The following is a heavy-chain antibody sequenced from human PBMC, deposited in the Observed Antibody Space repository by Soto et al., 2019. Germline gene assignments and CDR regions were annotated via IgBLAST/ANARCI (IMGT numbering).Heavy chain of an antibody. V-gene: IGHV3-64*02. CDR3: ARNSRNYYDSSGPLDY. J-gene: IGHJ4*02. Sequence: LRLSCAASGFTFSSYAMHWVRQAPGKGLEYVSAISSNGGSTYYADSVKGRFTISRDNSKNTLYLQMGSLRAEDMAVYYCARNSRNYYDSSGPLDYWGQGTLVTVSS. D-gene: IGHD3-22*01. CDR2: ISSNGGST. CDR1: GFTFSSYA.